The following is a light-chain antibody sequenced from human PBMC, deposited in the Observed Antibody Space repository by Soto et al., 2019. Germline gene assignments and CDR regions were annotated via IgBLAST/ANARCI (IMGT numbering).Light chain of an antibody. CDR3: ETWDDSRKGF. Sequence: QSVLTQPPSVSGAPGQGVALSCTWSSSNIGAEYDVQWYQQLPGTAPKRPIYGDNNRPSGVPDRFSGSKSGTSASRAISGLQSEDEATYYCETWDDSRKGFFGNGTKVTVL. J-gene: IGLJ1*01. CDR2: GDN. CDR1: SSNIGAEYD. V-gene: IGLV1-40*01.